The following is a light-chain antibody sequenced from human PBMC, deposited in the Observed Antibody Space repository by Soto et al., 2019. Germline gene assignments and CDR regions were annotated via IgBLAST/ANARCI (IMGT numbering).Light chain of an antibody. CDR1: ASDVGAYNY. J-gene: IGLJ1*01. V-gene: IGLV2-14*01. CDR2: EVN. Sequence: QSVLTQPASVSGSPGQSITISCTGTASDVGAYNYISWYQHHPGKAPKLMIFEVNNRPSGVSNRFSGSKSGNTASLTISGLQADDEADYFCSSYTGSSTPYVFGTGTKVTVL. CDR3: SSYTGSSTPYV.